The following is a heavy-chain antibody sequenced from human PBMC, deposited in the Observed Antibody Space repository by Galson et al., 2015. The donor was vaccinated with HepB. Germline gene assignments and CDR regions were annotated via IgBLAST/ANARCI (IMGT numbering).Heavy chain of an antibody. J-gene: IGHJ5*02. D-gene: IGHD2-2*01. CDR3: ARSPGLFVVVPAVDWFDP. Sequence: QSGAEVKKPGESLKISCKGSGYSFTSYWIGWVRQMPGKGLEWMGIIYPGDSDTRYSPSFQGQVTISADKSISTAYLQWSSLKASDTAMYYCARSPGLFVVVPAVDWFDPWGQGTLITVSS. V-gene: IGHV5-51*01. CDR1: GYSFTSYW. CDR2: IYPGDSDT.